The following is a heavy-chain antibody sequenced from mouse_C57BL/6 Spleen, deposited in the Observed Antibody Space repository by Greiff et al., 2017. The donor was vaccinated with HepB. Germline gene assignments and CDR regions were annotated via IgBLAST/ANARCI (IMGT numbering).Heavy chain of an antibody. V-gene: IGHV1-82*01. D-gene: IGHD1-1*01. J-gene: IGHJ2*01. CDR3: ARLAYYYGSSF. CDR1: GYAFSSSW. CDR2: IYPGDGDT. Sequence: VQRVESGPELVKPGASVKISCKASGYAFSSSWMNWVKQRPGKGLEWIGRIYPGDGDTNYNGKFKGKATLTADKSSSTAYMQLSSLTSEDSAVYFCARLAYYYGSSFWGQGTTLTVSS.